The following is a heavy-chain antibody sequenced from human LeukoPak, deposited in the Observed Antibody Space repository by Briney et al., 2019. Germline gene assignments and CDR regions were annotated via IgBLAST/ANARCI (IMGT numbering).Heavy chain of an antibody. CDR2: IYDSGST. Sequence: SETLSLTCTVSGGSMNYYYWSWIRQPPGKGLEWIGYIYDSGSTNYNPSLKSRVTISVDTSKKRFSLKLSSVTAADTAVYYCARTIIDDAFDIWGQGTMVTVSS. D-gene: IGHD5-24*01. CDR1: GGSMNYYY. CDR3: ARTIIDDAFDI. J-gene: IGHJ3*02. V-gene: IGHV4-59*08.